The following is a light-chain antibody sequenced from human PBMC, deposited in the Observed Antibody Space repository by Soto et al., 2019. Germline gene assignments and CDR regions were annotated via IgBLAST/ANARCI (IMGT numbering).Light chain of an antibody. CDR1: QSVSSY. J-gene: IGKJ2*01. CDR2: DAS. Sequence: EIVLTQSPATLSLSPGERATLSCRASQSVSSYLAWYQQKPGQAPRLLIYDASNRATGIPARFSGSGSGTDFTLTISSIAPEDFAVYYCQQRSTWPPYTFGQGTKLEIK. CDR3: QQRSTWPPYT. V-gene: IGKV3-11*01.